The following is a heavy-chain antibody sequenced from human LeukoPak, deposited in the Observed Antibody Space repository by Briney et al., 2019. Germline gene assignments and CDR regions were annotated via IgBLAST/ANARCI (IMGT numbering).Heavy chain of an antibody. Sequence: PGGSLRLSCAASGFTFNSYNINWVRQAPGKGLEWVSSISSSSTYMYYADSVKGRFTISRDNAKNSLYLQMNSLRAEDTAVYYCARERGYSFGYSDYWGQGTLVTVSS. D-gene: IGHD5-18*01. CDR1: GFTFNSYN. J-gene: IGHJ4*02. V-gene: IGHV3-21*01. CDR2: ISSSSTYM. CDR3: ARERGYSFGYSDY.